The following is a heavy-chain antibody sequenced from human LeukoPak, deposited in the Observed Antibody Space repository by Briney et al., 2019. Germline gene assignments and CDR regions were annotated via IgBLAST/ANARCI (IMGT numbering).Heavy chain of an antibody. CDR1: GFTVSGDY. CDR2: IYSDGST. J-gene: IGHJ5*02. D-gene: IGHD3-3*01. V-gene: IGHV3-53*01. Sequence: PGGSLRLSCAASGFTVSGDYMSWVRQAPGKGLEWVSVIYSDGSTYYADSVKGRFTISRDNSKNTLYLQMNSLRAEDTAVYYCTRHDWFDPWGQGTLVTVSS. CDR3: TRHDWFDP.